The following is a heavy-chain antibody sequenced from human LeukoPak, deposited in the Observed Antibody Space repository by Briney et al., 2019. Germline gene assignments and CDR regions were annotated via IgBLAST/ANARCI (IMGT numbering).Heavy chain of an antibody. CDR1: GFTFSSYW. CDR3: ARLYYYDSPYFDY. CDR2: IKQDGSEK. Sequence: GSLRLSCAASGFTFSSYWMSWVRQAPGKGLEWVANIKQDGSEKYYVDSMKGRFTISRDNAKDSLYLQMSSLRAEDTAVYYCARLYYYDSPYFDYWGQGTLVTVSS. J-gene: IGHJ4*02. V-gene: IGHV3-7*05. D-gene: IGHD3-22*01.